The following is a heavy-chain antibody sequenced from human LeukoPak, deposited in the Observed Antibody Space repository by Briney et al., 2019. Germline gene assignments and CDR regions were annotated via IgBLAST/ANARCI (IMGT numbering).Heavy chain of an antibody. CDR3: AKDRTTYGSFDY. V-gene: IGHV3-11*01. CDR2: ISSSGSTI. D-gene: IGHD3-16*01. J-gene: IGHJ4*02. Sequence: GGSLRLSCAASGFTFSDYYMSWIRQAPGKGLEWVSYISSSGSTIYYADSVKGRFTISRDNAKNSLYLQTNSLRAEDTAVYYCAKDRTTYGSFDYWGQGTLVTVSS. CDR1: GFTFSDYY.